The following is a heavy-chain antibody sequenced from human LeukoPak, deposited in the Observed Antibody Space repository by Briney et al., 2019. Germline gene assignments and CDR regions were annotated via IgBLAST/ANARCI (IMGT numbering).Heavy chain of an antibody. CDR3: TTDTWYSAGH. D-gene: IGHD2-15*01. Sequence: GGSLRLSCTASGFIFSGSWMAWIRQAPGKGLEWVAITKKDGSEKYYVDSMKGRFTISRDNAKNSLFLQMNSLRAEDTAIYYCTTDTWYSAGHWGQGTLVTVSS. V-gene: IGHV3-7*03. CDR2: TKKDGSEK. J-gene: IGHJ4*02. CDR1: GFIFSGSW.